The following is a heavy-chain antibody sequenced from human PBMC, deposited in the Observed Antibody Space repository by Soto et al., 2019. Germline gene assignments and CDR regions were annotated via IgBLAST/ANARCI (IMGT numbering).Heavy chain of an antibody. CDR3: ARQASKKAAAPAYY. V-gene: IGHV4-39*01. D-gene: IGHD6-25*01. CDR1: GGSIRSPSLY. J-gene: IGHJ4*02. CDR2: IYNSGIT. Sequence: SETLSLTCTVSGGSIRSPSLYWGWVRQAPGKGLEWIGSIYNSGITYYNPSLKSRVTISVDTSKNQFFLRLNSVTAADTAVYYCARQASKKAAAPAYYWGRGTLVPVSS.